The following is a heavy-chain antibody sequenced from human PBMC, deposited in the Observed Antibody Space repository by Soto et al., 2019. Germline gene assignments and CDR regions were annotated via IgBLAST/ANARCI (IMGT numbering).Heavy chain of an antibody. CDR3: AREPPKGICGADCSYGMDV. J-gene: IGHJ6*02. D-gene: IGHD2-21*01. Sequence: QVQLVQSGAEVKKPGASVKVSCKASGYTFTSYGISWVRQAPRQGLEWMGWISAYNGNTNYAQKLQGRVTMTTDTSTSTAYMELRSLRSDDTAVYYCAREPPKGICGADCSYGMDVWGQGTTVTVSS. CDR2: ISAYNGNT. CDR1: GYTFTSYG. V-gene: IGHV1-18*01.